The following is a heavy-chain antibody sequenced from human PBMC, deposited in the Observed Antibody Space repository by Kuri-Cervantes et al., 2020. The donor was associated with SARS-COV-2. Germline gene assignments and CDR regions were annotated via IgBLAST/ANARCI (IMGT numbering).Heavy chain of an antibody. D-gene: IGHD4-17*01. V-gene: IGHV3-30*02. CDR3: AKDRVWDYGDYHFDY. J-gene: IGHJ4*02. CDR2: IRYDGSNK. Sequence: GESLKISCAASGLTFSDYYMSWIRQAPGKGLEWVAFIRYDGSNKYYADSVKGRFTISRDNSKNTLYLQMNSLRAEDTAVYYCAKDRVWDYGDYHFDYWGQGTLVTVSS. CDR1: GLTFSDYY.